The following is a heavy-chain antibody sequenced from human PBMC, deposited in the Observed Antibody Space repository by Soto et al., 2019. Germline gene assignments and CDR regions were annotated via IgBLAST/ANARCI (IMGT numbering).Heavy chain of an antibody. CDR2: INPNSGGT. CDR3: ARDRSDSSGYPAGRWFDP. D-gene: IGHD3-22*01. V-gene: IGHV1-2*02. Sequence: QVQLVQSGAEVKKPGASVKVSCKASGYTFTGYYMHWVRQAPGQGLEWMGWINPNSGGTNYAQKFQGRVTMTRDTSISTAYMELSRLRSDDTAVYYCARDRSDSSGYPAGRWFDPWGQGTLVTVSS. J-gene: IGHJ5*02. CDR1: GYTFTGYY.